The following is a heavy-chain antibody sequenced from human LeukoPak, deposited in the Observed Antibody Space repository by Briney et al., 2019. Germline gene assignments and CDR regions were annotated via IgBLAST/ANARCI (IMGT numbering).Heavy chain of an antibody. D-gene: IGHD6-19*01. V-gene: IGHV3-48*01. CDR3: ARDAVAGTFVDY. CDR2: ISRSSGSI. Sequence: GGSLRLSCAASGFTFSDYDMNWVRQAPGQGLEWVSYISRSSGSIYYAESVKGRFTISRDNAKKSLYLQMNSLRAEDTAVYYCARDAVAGTFVDYWGQGTLVTVSS. J-gene: IGHJ4*02. CDR1: GFTFSDYD.